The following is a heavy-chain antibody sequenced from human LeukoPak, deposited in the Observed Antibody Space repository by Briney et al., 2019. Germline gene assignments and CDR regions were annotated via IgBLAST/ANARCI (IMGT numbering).Heavy chain of an antibody. Sequence: GGSLRLSCAASGFTFSSYAMHWVRQAPGKGLEWVAVISYDGSNKYYADSVKGRFTISRDNSKNTLYLQMNSLRAEDTAVYYCARDRAYYYDSSGYYGRLDYWGQGTLVTVSS. D-gene: IGHD3-22*01. CDR1: GFTFSSYA. CDR2: ISYDGSNK. CDR3: ARDRAYYYDSSGYYGRLDY. V-gene: IGHV3-30-3*01. J-gene: IGHJ4*02.